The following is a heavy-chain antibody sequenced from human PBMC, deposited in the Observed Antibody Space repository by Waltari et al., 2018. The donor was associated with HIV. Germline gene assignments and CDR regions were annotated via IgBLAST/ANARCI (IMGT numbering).Heavy chain of an antibody. CDR3: ASSRAAAGLDS. J-gene: IGHJ4*02. CDR2: VFYSGTT. D-gene: IGHD6-13*01. CDR1: GGSIGTKF. V-gene: IGHV4-59*01. Sequence: QVQLQESGPGLVKPSETLSLMCTVSGGSIGTKFWSWIRQPPGKGLEWIGYVFYSGTTNDNPSLKSRVTRSVDTSKNQFSLNLRSVTAADTAVYYCASSRAAAGLDSWGQGTQVTVSS.